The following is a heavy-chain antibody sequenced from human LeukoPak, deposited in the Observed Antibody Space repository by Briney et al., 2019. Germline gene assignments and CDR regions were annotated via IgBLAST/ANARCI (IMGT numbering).Heavy chain of an antibody. CDR3: ARGWEPTGHWYFDL. Sequence: SETLSLTCTVSNDSISKYYWSWIRQPPGKGLEWIGYTYYSGSTNYNPSLKSRVTISVDTSKNQFSLKLTSVTAADTAVYFCARGWEPTGHWYFDLWGRGTLVTVSS. J-gene: IGHJ2*01. CDR1: NDSISKYY. D-gene: IGHD1-26*01. CDR2: TYYSGST. V-gene: IGHV4-59*01.